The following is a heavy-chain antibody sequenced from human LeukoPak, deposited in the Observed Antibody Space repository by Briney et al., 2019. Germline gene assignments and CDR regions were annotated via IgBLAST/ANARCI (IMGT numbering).Heavy chain of an antibody. V-gene: IGHV4-34*01. CDR3: ARFSQYYDSPTHYLDY. Sequence: SSETLSLTCAVYGGSFSGYYWSWIRQPPGKGLEWIGEINHSGSTNYNPSLKTRLTISVDTSKNQFSLRLNSVTAADTAVYYCARFSQYYDSPTHYLDYWGQGILVTVSS. J-gene: IGHJ4*02. D-gene: IGHD2/OR15-2a*01. CDR1: GGSFSGYY. CDR2: INHSGST.